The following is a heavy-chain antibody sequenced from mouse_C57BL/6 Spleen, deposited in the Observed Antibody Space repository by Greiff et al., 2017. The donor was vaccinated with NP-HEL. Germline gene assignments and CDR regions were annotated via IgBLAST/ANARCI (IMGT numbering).Heavy chain of an antibody. CDR3: AISYGSSYAKGD. V-gene: IGHV1-74*01. D-gene: IGHD1-1*01. J-gene: IGHJ4*01. CDR1: GYTFTSYW. CDR2: IHPSDSAT. Sequence: QVQLQQPGAELVKPGASVKVSCKASGYTFTSYWMHWVTQRPGQGLEWIGRIHPSDSATNYNQKFKGKATLTVDKSSRATYMQLRNLTSEDSAVYYCAISYGSSYAKGDWGKGASVTVAS.